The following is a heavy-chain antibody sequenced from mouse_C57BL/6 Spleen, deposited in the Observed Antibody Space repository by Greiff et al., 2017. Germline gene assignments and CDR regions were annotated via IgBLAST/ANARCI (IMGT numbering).Heavy chain of an antibody. D-gene: IGHD1-1*01. CDR2: IDPNSGGT. J-gene: IGHJ4*01. Sequence: VQLQQPGAELVKPGASVKLSCKASGYTFTSYWMHWVKQRPGRGLEWIGRIDPNSGGTKYNEKFKSKATLTVDKPSSTAYMQLSSLTSEDSAVYYCARELASTVVADYAMDYWGQGTSVTVSS. CDR1: GYTFTSYW. CDR3: ARELASTVVADYAMDY. V-gene: IGHV1-72*01.